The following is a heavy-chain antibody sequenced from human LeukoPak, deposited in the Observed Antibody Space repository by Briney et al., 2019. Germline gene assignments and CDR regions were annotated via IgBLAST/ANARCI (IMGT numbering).Heavy chain of an antibody. V-gene: IGHV1-69*13. Sequence: SVKVSCKASGGTFSSYAISWVRQAPGQGLEWMGGIIPIFGTANYAQKFQGRVTITADESTSTAYMELSSLRSEDTAVYYCARGTGAITMVRGVKGGYFDYWGQGTLVTVSS. D-gene: IGHD3-10*01. CDR3: ARGTGAITMVRGVKGGYFDY. CDR2: IIPIFGTA. CDR1: GGTFSSYA. J-gene: IGHJ4*02.